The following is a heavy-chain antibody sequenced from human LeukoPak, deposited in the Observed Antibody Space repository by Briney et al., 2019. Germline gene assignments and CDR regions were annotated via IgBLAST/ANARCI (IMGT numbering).Heavy chain of an antibody. V-gene: IGHV4-59*01. J-gene: IGHJ5*01. CDR1: GGFISSYY. CDR3: ARLLGRYNWFDP. CDR2: IHYSGST. D-gene: IGHD2-15*01. Sequence: SETLFLACTVSGGFISSYYWSWNRQPARRGLEWIGYIHYSGSTNYNPSLKSRVTITVDTSKNQFSLKLSSVTAADTAVYYCARLLGRYNWFDPWGQGTMVTVSS.